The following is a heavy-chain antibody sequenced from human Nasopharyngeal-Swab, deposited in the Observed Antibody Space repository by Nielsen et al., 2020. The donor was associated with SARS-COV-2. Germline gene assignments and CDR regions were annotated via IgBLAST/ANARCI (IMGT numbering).Heavy chain of an antibody. J-gene: IGHJ4*02. Sequence: SETLSLTCTVSGGSISSGSYYWSWIRQPTGKGLEWIGRIYTSGSTNYNPSLKSRVTISVDTSKNQFSLKLSSVTAADTAVYYCARGGYSYGYYFDYWGQGTLVTVSS. CDR3: ARGGYSYGYYFDY. CDR2: IYTSGST. D-gene: IGHD5-18*01. CDR1: GGSISSGSYY. V-gene: IGHV4-61*02.